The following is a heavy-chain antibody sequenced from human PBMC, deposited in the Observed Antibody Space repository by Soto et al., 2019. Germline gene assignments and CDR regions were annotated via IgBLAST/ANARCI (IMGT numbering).Heavy chain of an antibody. D-gene: IGHD3-10*01. CDR3: AKNYGNAFDI. V-gene: IGHV4-59*01. CDR2: IYYSGST. J-gene: IGHJ3*02. CDR1: GGSISSYY. Sequence: SETLSLTCTVSGGSISSYYWSWIRRPPGKGLEWIGYIYYSGSTNYNPSLKSRVTISVDTSKNQFSLKLSSVTAADTAVYYCAKNYGNAFDIWGQGTMVTVS.